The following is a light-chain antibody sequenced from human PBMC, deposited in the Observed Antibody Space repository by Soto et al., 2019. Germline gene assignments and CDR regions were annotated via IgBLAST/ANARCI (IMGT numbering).Light chain of an antibody. V-gene: IGLV2-14*01. CDR3: SSYTSSSPYV. J-gene: IGLJ1*01. CDR2: EVR. CDR1: SSDVGGYNY. Sequence: QSALTQPAAVSGSPGQSSTISCTGTSSDVGGYNYVSWYQQHPGKAPKLMIYEVRNRPSGVSNRFSGSKSGNTASLTISGLQAEDEADYYCSSYTSSSPYVSGTGTKVTVL.